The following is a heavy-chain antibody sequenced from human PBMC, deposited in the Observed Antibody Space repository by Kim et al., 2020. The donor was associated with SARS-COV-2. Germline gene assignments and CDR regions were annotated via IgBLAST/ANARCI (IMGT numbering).Heavy chain of an antibody. J-gene: IGHJ4*01. CDR3: ARAWDQNFDF. D-gene: IGHD1-26*01. CDR2: IKPRSANT. Sequence: ASVKVSCKASGYTFTSYWIHWVRQAPGQGLEWMGMIKPRSANTRYAQNFQGRVTTTSDTSTSTAYMEMSSLRSEDTAVYYCARAWDQNFDFWGQEPWSPSPQ. V-gene: IGHV1-46*01. CDR1: GYTFTSYW.